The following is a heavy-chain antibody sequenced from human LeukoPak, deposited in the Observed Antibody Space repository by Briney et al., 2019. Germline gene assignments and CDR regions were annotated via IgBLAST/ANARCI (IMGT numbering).Heavy chain of an antibody. Sequence: GGSLRLSCAASGFTFSSYSMNWVRQAPGKGLGWVSYISSSGSTIYYADSVKGRFTISRDNAKNSLYLQMNSLRAEDTAVYYCARERYTGDDAFDIWGQGTMVTVSS. CDR2: ISSSGSTI. CDR1: GFTFSSYS. V-gene: IGHV3-48*04. J-gene: IGHJ3*02. CDR3: ARERYTGDDAFDI. D-gene: IGHD1-1*01.